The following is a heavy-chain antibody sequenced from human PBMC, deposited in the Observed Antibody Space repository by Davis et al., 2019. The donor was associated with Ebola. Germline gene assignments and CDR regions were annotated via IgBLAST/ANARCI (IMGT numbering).Heavy chain of an antibody. CDR3: AKDSLPGYSSAGGMDV. D-gene: IGHD6-25*01. CDR1: GISFSNYG. Sequence: GGSLRLSCAASGISFSNYGMFWVRQAPGKVMEWVAVISPDGSDKNYADSGKGRFTISRDNSKNTLYLQMNSLRAEDTAVYYCAKDSLPGYSSAGGMDVWGKGTTVTVSS. J-gene: IGHJ6*04. CDR2: ISPDGSDK. V-gene: IGHV3-30*18.